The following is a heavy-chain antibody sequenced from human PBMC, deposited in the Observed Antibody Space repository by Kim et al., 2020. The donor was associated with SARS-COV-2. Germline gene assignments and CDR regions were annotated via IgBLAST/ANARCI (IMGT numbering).Heavy chain of an antibody. V-gene: IGHV7-4-1*02. J-gene: IGHJ4*02. D-gene: IGHD3-10*01. CDR1: GYTFTSYA. CDR3: ARRLWFGELLGY. Sequence: ASVKVSCKAFGYTFTSYAMNWVRQAPGQGLEWMGWINTNTGNPTYAQGFTGRFVFSLDTPVSTAYLQISSLKAEDTAVYYCARRLWFGELLGYWGQGTLVTVSS. CDR2: INTNTGNP.